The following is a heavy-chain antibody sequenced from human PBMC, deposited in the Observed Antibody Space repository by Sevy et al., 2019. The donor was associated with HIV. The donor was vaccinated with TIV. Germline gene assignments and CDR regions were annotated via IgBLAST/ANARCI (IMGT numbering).Heavy chain of an antibody. D-gene: IGHD4-4*01. CDR2: INWNGDST. V-gene: IGHV3-20*01. Sequence: GGSLRLSCAASGFTFDDYGMSWVRQVPGKGLEWVSNINWNGDSTGYGDSVKGRFTISRDNAKNSLNLQMNSLRAEDTALYHCARRKTTVITGNAFDIWGQGTMVTVSS. CDR1: GFTFDDYG. CDR3: ARRKTTVITGNAFDI. J-gene: IGHJ3*02.